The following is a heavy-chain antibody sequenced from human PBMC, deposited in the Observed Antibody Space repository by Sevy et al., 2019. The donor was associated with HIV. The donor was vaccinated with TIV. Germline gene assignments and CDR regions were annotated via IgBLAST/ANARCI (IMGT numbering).Heavy chain of an antibody. V-gene: IGHV4-34*01. J-gene: IGHJ5*02. Sequence: SETLSLTCAVYGGSFSGYYWSWIRQPPGKGLEWIGEINHSGSTNYNPSLKSRVTISVDTSKNQFSLKLSSVTAADTAVYYCARAALSYYYGSESYYKTWGQGTLVTVSS. CDR3: ARAALSYYYGSESYYKT. CDR2: INHSGST. CDR1: GGSFSGYY. D-gene: IGHD3-10*01.